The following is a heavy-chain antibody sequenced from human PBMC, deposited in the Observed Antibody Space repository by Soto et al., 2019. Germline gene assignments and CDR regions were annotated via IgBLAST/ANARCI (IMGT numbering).Heavy chain of an antibody. V-gene: IGHV4-59*01. D-gene: IGHD6-25*01. CDR2: IYYSGST. CDR3: ARPHGGSSGWDNWFDP. Sequence: PSETLSLTCTVSGGSISSYYWSWIRQPPGKGLEWIGYIYYSGSTNYNPSIKSRDTISVDTSKNQFSLKLSSVTAADTAVYYCARPHGGSSGWDNWFDPWGQGTLVTVSS. CDR1: GGSISSYY. J-gene: IGHJ5*02.